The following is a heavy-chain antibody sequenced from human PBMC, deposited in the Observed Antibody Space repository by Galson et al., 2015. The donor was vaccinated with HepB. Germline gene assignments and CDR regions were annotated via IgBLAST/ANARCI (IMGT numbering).Heavy chain of an antibody. Sequence: SLRLSCAASGFTFSDYYMSWIRQAPGKGLEWVSYISSSGSTIYYADSVKGRFTISRDNAKNSLYLQMNSLRAEDTAVYYCARDLHIVVVVAAIDYYYGMDVWSQGTTVTVSS. V-gene: IGHV3-11*04. CDR1: GFTFSDYY. D-gene: IGHD2-15*01. CDR3: ARDLHIVVVVAAIDYYYGMDV. J-gene: IGHJ6*02. CDR2: ISSSGSTI.